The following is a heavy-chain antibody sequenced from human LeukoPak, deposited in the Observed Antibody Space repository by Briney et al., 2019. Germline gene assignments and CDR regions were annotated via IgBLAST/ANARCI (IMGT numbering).Heavy chain of an antibody. V-gene: IGHV3-30*18. CDR1: CFTFSNYV. D-gene: IGHD3-10*01. CDR3: AKEWGFRFDAGSYCEY. CDR2: TSYDGRNK. J-gene: IGHJ4*02. Sequence: AGGPLRLSCGAFCFTFSNYVMHWVRQAPGKGLEWVASTSYDGRNKYYADSVKGRLTISRDNSKNTLYLQMNSLRAEDTAVYYCAKEWGFRFDAGSYCEYWGQGTLVTVSS.